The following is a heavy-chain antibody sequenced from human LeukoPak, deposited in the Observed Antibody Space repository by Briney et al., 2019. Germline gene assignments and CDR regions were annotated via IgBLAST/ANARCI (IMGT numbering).Heavy chain of an antibody. V-gene: IGHV3-48*03. J-gene: IGHJ4*02. CDR3: ARNAAFYSYYFDF. CDR2: ISSSGSTM. D-gene: IGHD2-15*01. Sequence: PGGSLRLSCAASGFTFSSYEMNWVRQAPGKGLEWVSYISSSGSTMYYADSVKGRFTISRDNAKNSVYLQMNSLRDEDSAVYYCARNAAFYSYYFDFWGQGTLVTVSS. CDR1: GFTFSSYE.